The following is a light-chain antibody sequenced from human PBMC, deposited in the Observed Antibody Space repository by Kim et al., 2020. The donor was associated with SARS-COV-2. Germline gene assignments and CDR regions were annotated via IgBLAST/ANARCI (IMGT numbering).Light chain of an antibody. V-gene: IGKV3-15*01. CDR2: GAS. J-gene: IGKJ2*01. Sequence: SVYPGERATLSCRASQSVSSNLAWYQQKPGQAPRLLVSGASTRATGIPARFSGSGSGTEFTLTISSLQSEDFAVYYCQQYNNWPYTFGQGTKLEI. CDR3: QQYNNWPYT. CDR1: QSVSSN.